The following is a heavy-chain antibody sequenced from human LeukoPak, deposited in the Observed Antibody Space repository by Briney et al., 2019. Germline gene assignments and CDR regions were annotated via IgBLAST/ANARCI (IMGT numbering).Heavy chain of an antibody. V-gene: IGHV4-59*01. CDR3: ARVTYYYGSGSYGLGYYYYYYMDV. D-gene: IGHD3-10*01. J-gene: IGHJ6*03. CDR2: IYYSGST. CDR1: GGSISTYY. Sequence: SETLSLTCTVSGGSISTYYWNWIRQPPGKGLEWIGYIYYSGSTNYNPSLKSRVTISVDTSKDQFSLKLSSVTAADTAVYYCARVTYYYGSGSYGLGYYYYYYMDVWGKGTTVTVSS.